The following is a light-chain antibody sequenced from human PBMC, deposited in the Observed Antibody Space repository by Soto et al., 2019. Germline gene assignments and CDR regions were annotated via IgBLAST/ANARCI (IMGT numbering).Light chain of an antibody. CDR1: SSNIGAGYD. CDR3: QSYASTLGGSV. Sequence: QSVLTQPPSVSGAPGQRVTISCTGSSSNIGAGYDVHWYQQLPGTAPKLLIYGNSNRPSGVPDRFSGSKSGTSASLAITGLQVEEGADYSCQSYASTLGGSVFGGGTKLPVL. J-gene: IGLJ2*01. V-gene: IGLV1-40*01. CDR2: GNS.